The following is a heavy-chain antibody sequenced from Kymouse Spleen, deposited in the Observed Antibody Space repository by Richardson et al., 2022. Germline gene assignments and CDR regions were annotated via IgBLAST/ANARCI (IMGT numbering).Heavy chain of an antibody. D-gene: IGHD6-19*01. J-gene: IGHJ4*02. CDR3: ARSIPIAVATYFDY. CDR2: IYYSGST. Sequence: QLQLQESGPGLVKPSETLSLTCTVSGGSISSSSYYWGWIRQPPGKGLEWIGSIYYSGSTYYNPSLKSRVTISVDTSKNQFSLKLSSVTAADTAVYYCARSIPIAVATYFDYWGQGTLVTVSS. CDR1: GGSISSSSYY. V-gene: IGHV4-39*01.